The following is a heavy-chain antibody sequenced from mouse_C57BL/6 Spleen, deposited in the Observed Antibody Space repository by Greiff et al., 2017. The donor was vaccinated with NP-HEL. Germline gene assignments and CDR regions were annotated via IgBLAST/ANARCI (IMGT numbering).Heavy chain of an antibody. CDR1: GFTFSDYY. CDR2: INYDGSST. Sequence: EVQRVESEGGLVQPGSSMKLSCTASGFTFSDYYMAWVRQVPEKGLEWVANINYDGSSTYYLDSLKSRFIISRDNAKNILYLQMSSLKSEDTATYYCARGDDFAWFAYWGQGTLVTVSA. D-gene: IGHD2-4*01. V-gene: IGHV5-16*01. CDR3: ARGDDFAWFAY. J-gene: IGHJ3*01.